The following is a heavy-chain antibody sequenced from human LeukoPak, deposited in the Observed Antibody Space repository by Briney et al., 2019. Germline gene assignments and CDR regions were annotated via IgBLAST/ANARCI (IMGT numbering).Heavy chain of an antibody. V-gene: IGHV3-23*01. CDR3: AKDLDHYGSENYFDY. CDR2: ISNRGDRT. Sequence: GGSLRLSCAASGFIFSNDAMSWVRQAPGKGLEWVCSISNRGDRTYYAASVRGRLTISRDNSKNTLFLEMNSLRAEDTAVYYCAKDLDHYGSENYFDYWGQGTLVTVSS. CDR1: GFIFSNDA. J-gene: IGHJ4*02. D-gene: IGHD3-10*01.